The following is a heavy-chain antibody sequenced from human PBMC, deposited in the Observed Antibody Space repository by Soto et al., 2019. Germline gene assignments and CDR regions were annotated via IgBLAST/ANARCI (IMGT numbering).Heavy chain of an antibody. J-gene: IGHJ4*02. V-gene: IGHV4-30-2*01. CDR3: ARVRHGGNSQSAVWGYYFDL. Sequence: NLSETLSLTCAVSGGSLSSGGYSWSWVRQPPGKGLEWIGYIYHIGNTYYNPSLKSRITISVDGSKNQFSLKLNSVTAADTAVYYCARVRHGGNSQSAVWGYYFDLWGQGTRVTVSS. D-gene: IGHD2-21*02. CDR1: GGSLSSGGYS. CDR2: IYHIGNT.